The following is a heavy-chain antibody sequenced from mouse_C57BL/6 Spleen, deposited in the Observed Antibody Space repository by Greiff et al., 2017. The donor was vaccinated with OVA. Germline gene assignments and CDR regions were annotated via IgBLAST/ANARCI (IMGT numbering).Heavy chain of an antibody. Sequence: VQLQQSGAELVRPGASVKLSCTASGFNIKDDYMHWVKQRPEQGLAWIGWIDPDNGDTDYASKFQGKATITADTPSNTAYLQLSSLTSADTAVYYCTASSGLGYWGQGTTLTISS. J-gene: IGHJ2*01. CDR2: IDPDNGDT. D-gene: IGHD3-2*02. CDR3: TASSGLGY. V-gene: IGHV14-4*01. CDR1: GFNIKDDY.